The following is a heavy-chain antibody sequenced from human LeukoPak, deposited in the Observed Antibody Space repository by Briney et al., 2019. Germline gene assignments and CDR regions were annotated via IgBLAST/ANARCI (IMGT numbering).Heavy chain of an antibody. CDR3: ARPTADSSGYYLHDAFDI. V-gene: IGHV4-39*01. J-gene: IGHJ3*02. D-gene: IGHD3-22*01. CDR2: IYYSGST. CDR1: GGSISSSSYY. Sequence: SETLSLTCTVSGGSISSSSYYWGWIRQPPGKGLEWIGSIYYSGSTYYNPSLKSRVTISVDTSKNQFSLKLSSVTAADTAVYYCARPTADSSGYYLHDAFDIWGQGTMVTVSS.